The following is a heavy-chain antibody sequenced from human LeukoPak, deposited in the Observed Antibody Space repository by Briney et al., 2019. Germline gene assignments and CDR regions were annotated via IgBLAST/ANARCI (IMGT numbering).Heavy chain of an antibody. D-gene: IGHD4-17*01. V-gene: IGHV4-30-2*01. CDR1: GGSFSGYY. J-gene: IGHJ4*02. Sequence: PSETLSLTCAVYGGSFSGYYWSWIRQPPGKGLEWIGYIYHSGSTYYNPSLKSRVTISVDRSKNRFSLKLSSVTAADTAVYYCARDNGDYALDYWGQGTLVTVSS. CDR2: IYHSGST. CDR3: ARDNGDYALDY.